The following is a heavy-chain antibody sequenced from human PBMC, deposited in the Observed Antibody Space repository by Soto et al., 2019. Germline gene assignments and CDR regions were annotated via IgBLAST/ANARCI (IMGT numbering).Heavy chain of an antibody. CDR1: AGPSISTQW. CDR3: PSRAPGTWVDY. D-gene: IGHD1-7*01. J-gene: IGHJ4*02. CDR2: IYRTGST. Sequence: PLTCALSAGPSISTQWRSWGRQPPGQRLEWIGEIYRTGSTICNPSLKSRVTISLDKSENPFSLKVTSLTAADTAVYNCPSRAPGTWVDYWGQGTLVTVSS. V-gene: IGHV4-4*02.